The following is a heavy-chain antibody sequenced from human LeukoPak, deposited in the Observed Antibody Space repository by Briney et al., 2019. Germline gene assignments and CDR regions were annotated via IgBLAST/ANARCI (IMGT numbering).Heavy chain of an antibody. V-gene: IGHV1-69*05. J-gene: IGHJ4*02. CDR1: GYTFTSYG. CDR3: LVPTTVTTGLREY. CDR2: IIPIFGTA. D-gene: IGHD4-17*01. Sequence: SVKVSCKASGYTFTSYGISWVRQAPGQGLEWMGRIIPIFGTANYAQKFQGRVTITTDESTSTAYMELSSLRSEDTAVYYCLVPTTVTTGLREYWGQGTLVTVSS.